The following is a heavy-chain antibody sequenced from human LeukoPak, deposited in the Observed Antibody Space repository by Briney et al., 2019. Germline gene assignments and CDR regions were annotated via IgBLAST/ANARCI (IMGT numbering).Heavy chain of an antibody. CDR2: IYHSGAT. J-gene: IGHJ4*02. V-gene: IGHV4-31*03. D-gene: IGHD4-11*01. Sequence: SETLSLTCTVSGDSMTRGGYYWSWVRQHPGKGLEWVGFIYHSGATFYNPSLESRATISVDTSQNQFSLKLTSVTAADTAVYYCARAVDYRNYFDYWGQGTLVTVSS. CDR1: GDSMTRGGYY. CDR3: ARAVDYRNYFDY.